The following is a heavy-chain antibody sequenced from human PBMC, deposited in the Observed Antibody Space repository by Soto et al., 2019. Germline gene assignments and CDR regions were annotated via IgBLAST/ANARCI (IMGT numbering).Heavy chain of an antibody. D-gene: IGHD1-26*01. Sequence: GGSLRLSCTASGFTFNTHWMHWVRQAPGKGLVWVSRIYFDGITTNYADSAKGRLTVSRDNAKNTVYLHVNTLRDEDTAVYYCARGGAMGVDYWGQGTLVTVSS. CDR1: GFTFNTHW. CDR3: ARGGAMGVDY. J-gene: IGHJ4*02. CDR2: IYFDGITT. V-gene: IGHV3-74*01.